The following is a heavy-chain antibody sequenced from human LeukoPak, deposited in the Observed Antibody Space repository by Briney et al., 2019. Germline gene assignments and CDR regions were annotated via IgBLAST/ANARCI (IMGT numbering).Heavy chain of an antibody. Sequence: SETLSLTCAVYGGSFSGYYWSGIRQPPGKGLEWIGEINHSGSTNYNPSLKSRVTISVDTSKNQFSLKLSSVTAADTAVYYCARGDIVVVVAARGNYYYYYMDVWGKGTTVTVSS. J-gene: IGHJ6*03. D-gene: IGHD2-15*01. CDR2: INHSGST. CDR3: ARGDIVVVVAARGNYYYYYMDV. V-gene: IGHV4-34*01. CDR1: GGSFSGYY.